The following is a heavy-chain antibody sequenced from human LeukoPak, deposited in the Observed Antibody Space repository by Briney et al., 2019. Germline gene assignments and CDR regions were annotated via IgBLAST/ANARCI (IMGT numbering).Heavy chain of an antibody. CDR1: GFTFSTYS. J-gene: IGHJ6*03. Sequence: GGSLRLSCAASGFTFSTYSMNWVRQAPGKGLEWVSSISSSSSYIDYADSVKGRFTISRDNAKNSLYLQMNSLRAEDTAVYYCARDLGYHYMDVWGKGTTVTISS. CDR2: ISSSSSYI. V-gene: IGHV3-21*01. CDR3: ARDLGYHYMDV. D-gene: IGHD1-26*01.